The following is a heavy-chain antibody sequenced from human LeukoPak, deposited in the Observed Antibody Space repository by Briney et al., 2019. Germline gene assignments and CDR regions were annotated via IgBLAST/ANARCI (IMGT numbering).Heavy chain of an antibody. V-gene: IGHV3-66*01. CDR2: IDVGGRT. D-gene: IGHD1-14*01. J-gene: IGHJ3*02. Sequence: PGGSLRLSCAASGFSVSGNHMSWVRQAPGKGLEWLSVIDVGGRTHYADSVKGRFTISRDTSKNTLYLDMNTLRVEETALYYCARVPGLAAFDIWGQGTMVTVYS. CDR3: ARVPGLAAFDI. CDR1: GFSVSGNH.